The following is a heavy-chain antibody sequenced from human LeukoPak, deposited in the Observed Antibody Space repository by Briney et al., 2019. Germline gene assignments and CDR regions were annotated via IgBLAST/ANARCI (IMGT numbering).Heavy chain of an antibody. Sequence: GGSLRPSCAASGFTVSSNYMSWVRQAPGKGLEWVSVIYSGGFTYYADSVKGRFTISRDNSKNTLYLQMNSLRAEDTAVYYCARGSTYYYDDWGQGTLVTVSS. CDR2: IYSGGFT. V-gene: IGHV3-53*01. D-gene: IGHD5/OR15-5a*01. CDR3: ARGSTYYYDD. J-gene: IGHJ4*02. CDR1: GFTVSSNY.